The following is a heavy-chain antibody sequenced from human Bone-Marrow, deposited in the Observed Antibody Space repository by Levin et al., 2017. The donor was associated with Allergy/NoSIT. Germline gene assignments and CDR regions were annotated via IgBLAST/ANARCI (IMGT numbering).Heavy chain of an antibody. CDR1: GFTFSSYA. Sequence: PGGSLRLSCAASGFTFSSYAMSWVRQAPGKGLEWVSAISGSGGSTYYADSVKGRFTISRDNSKNTLYLQMNSLRAEDTAVYYCAKYRGREMATIYFDYWGQGTLVTVSS. J-gene: IGHJ4*02. V-gene: IGHV3-23*01. CDR3: AKYRGREMATIYFDY. D-gene: IGHD5-24*01. CDR2: ISGSGGST.